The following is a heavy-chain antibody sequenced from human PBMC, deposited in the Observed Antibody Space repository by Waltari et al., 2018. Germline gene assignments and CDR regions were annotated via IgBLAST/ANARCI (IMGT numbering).Heavy chain of an antibody. CDR1: GDTVSSPYL. V-gene: IGHV4-4*02. J-gene: IGHJ5*02. CDR3: ARDRGRGLYLDT. CDR2: VHGSGET. Sequence: QLQLQESGPGLVKPSGTLSLSCAVSGDTVSSPYLWNWVRKSPQKGLEWIGQVHGSGETNYHPSFSSRVTVSLDTSENLFSLKVTSATAADTAVYYCARDRGRGLYLDTWGPGTLVTVSP. D-gene: IGHD2-15*01.